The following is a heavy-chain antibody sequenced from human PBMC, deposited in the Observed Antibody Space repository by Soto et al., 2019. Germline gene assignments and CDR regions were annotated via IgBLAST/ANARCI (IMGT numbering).Heavy chain of an antibody. D-gene: IGHD5-12*01. CDR1: GFTFSDYY. Sequence: ESGGGLVKPGGSLRLACAASGFTFSDYYMSWVRQAPGKWLEWVSFISLGDSYKKTADSVKGRFTISRDNAQNALYLQMNSLRAEDTGLYYCVRESRTDEDGYDARGYYFDYWGQGTLVTVSS. V-gene: IGHV3-11*06. J-gene: IGHJ4*02. CDR2: ISLGDSYK. CDR3: VRESRTDEDGYDARGYYFDY.